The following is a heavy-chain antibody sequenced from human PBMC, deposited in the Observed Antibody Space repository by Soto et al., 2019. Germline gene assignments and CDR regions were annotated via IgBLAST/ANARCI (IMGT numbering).Heavy chain of an antibody. CDR1: GGSISSSSYY. V-gene: IGHV4-39*01. CDR2: IYYSGST. D-gene: IGHD3-9*01. Sequence: QLQLQESGPGLVKPSETLSLTCTVSGGSISSSSYYWGWIRQPPGKGLEWIGSIYYSGSTYYNPSLKSRVTISVDTSKNQFSLKLSSVTAADTAVYYCASRLRYFDWLFTDYWGQGTLVTVSS. J-gene: IGHJ4*02. CDR3: ASRLRYFDWLFTDY.